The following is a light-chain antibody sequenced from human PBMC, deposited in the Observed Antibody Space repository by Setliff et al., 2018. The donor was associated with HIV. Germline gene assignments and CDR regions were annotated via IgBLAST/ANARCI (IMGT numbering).Light chain of an antibody. CDR1: TSDVGGYNF. V-gene: IGLV2-11*01. J-gene: IGLJ1*01. Sequence: ALTQPRSVSGSPGQSVTISCTGTTSDVGGYNFVSWYQHHPGKAPKLMIYDVIKRPSGVPDRFSGSKSGNTASLTISGLQAEDEADYYCCSYAGSYTFVLGTGTKVTVL. CDR3: CSYAGSYTFV. CDR2: DVI.